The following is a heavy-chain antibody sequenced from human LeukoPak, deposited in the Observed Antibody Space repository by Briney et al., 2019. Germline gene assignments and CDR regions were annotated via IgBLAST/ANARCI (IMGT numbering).Heavy chain of an antibody. J-gene: IGHJ6*03. V-gene: IGHV1-2*06. CDR1: GYSFTDYY. CDR2: INPYSGGT. CDR3: AREGSLYYHYYMDV. Sequence: ASVKVSCKASGYSFTDYYIHWVRQAPGQGLEWVGRINPYSGGTTYAQEFQGRVTMTRDTSITTAYMELHRLTSDDTAVYYCAREGSLYYHYYMDVWAKGTTVTVSS.